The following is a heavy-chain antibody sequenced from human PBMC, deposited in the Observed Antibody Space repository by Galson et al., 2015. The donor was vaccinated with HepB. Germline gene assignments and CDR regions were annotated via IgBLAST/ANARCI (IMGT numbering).Heavy chain of an antibody. CDR1: GYTFTSYG. V-gene: IGHV1-18*01. J-gene: IGHJ5*02. CDR2: ISAYNGNT. Sequence: SVKVSCKASGYTFTSYGISWVRQAPGQGLEWMGWISAYNGNTNYAQKLQGRVTMTTDTSTSTAYMELRSLRSDDTAVYYCAFVGYQLLYTWFDPWGQGTLVTVSS. D-gene: IGHD2-2*01. CDR3: AFVGYQLLYTWFDP.